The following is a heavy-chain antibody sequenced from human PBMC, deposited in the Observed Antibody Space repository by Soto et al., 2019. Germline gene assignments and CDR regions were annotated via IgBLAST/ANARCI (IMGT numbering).Heavy chain of an antibody. CDR2: IIPIFGTA. D-gene: IGHD3-10*01. J-gene: IGHJ6*02. Sequence: ASVKVSCKASGGTFSSYAISWVRQAPGQGLEWMGGIIPIFGTANYAQKFQGRVTITADESTSTAYMELSSLRSEDTAVYYCAREWSGSGSYYKMGAPVRDYYGMDVWGQGTTVTVSS. V-gene: IGHV1-69*13. CDR1: GGTFSSYA. CDR3: AREWSGSGSYYKMGAPVRDYYGMDV.